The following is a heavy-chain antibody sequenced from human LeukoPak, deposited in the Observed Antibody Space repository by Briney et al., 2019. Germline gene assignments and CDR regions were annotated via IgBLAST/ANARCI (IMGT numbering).Heavy chain of an antibody. Sequence: SETLSLTCTVSSGSISTSNYYWGWVRQPPGKGLEWIGSIFYSGITYYNPSLKSRVTISVDASKNQFSLKLSSVTAADTAVYYCARQLVGGRRFDHWGQGTLVTVSS. D-gene: IGHD1-26*01. CDR2: IFYSGIT. V-gene: IGHV4-39*01. CDR3: ARQLVGGRRFDH. CDR1: SGSISTSNYY. J-gene: IGHJ4*02.